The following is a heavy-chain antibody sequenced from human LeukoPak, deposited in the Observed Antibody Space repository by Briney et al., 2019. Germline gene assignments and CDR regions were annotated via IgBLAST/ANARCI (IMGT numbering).Heavy chain of an antibody. D-gene: IGHD6-19*01. CDR1: GGSISSYY. J-gene: IGHJ4*02. CDR2: IYYSGST. CDR3: ARVSKSSGWYAALDY. V-gene: IGHV4-59*01. Sequence: SETLSLTGTVSGGSISSYYWSWIRQPPGKGLEWIGYIYYSGSTNYNPSLKSRVTISVDTSKNQFSLKLSSVTAADTAVYYCARVSKSSGWYAALDYWGQGTLVTVSS.